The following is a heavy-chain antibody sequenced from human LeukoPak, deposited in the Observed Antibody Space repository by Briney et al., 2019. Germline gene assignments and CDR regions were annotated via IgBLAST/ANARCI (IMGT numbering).Heavy chain of an antibody. J-gene: IGHJ4*02. V-gene: IGHV4-4*07. D-gene: IGHD6-13*01. CDR1: GSAISSYY. CDR3: ARDGYSSSWYEY. CDR2: IYTSGST. Sequence: SETLSFTCTGSGSAISSYYGSLIRQPAGKELKWIGRIYTSGSTNYNPSLKSRVTMSVDTSKNQFSLKLSSVTAADTAVYYCARDGYSSSWYEYWGQGTLVTVSS.